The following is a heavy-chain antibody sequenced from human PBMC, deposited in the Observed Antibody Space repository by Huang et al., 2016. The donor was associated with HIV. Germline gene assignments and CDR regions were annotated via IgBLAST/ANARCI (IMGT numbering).Heavy chain of an antibody. CDR2: ISYDGRSD. J-gene: IGHJ5*02. V-gene: IGHV3-30*04. Sequence: QVQLVESGGGVVQPGTSLRLSCAASGFIFRNFAMHWVRQAPGRGLEWVAVISYDGRSDRYSDSAKGRFTISRDNDKNTLSLEMNRLRQDDTAVYYCAKESRWFSDFDQWGQGTLVTVSS. CDR1: GFIFRNFA. CDR3: AKESRWFSDFDQ. D-gene: IGHD2-15*01.